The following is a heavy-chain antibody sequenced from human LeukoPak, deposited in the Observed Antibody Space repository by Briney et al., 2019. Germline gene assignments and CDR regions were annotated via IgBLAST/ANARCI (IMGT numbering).Heavy chain of an antibody. CDR1: GFTFSSCG. D-gene: IGHD5-18*01. Sequence: GRSLRLSCAASGFTFSSCGMHWVRQAPGRGLEWVAFMSYDGTYKYYADSVKGRFTISRDNSKNTLYLQMNSLRAEDTAVYYCARGGDTAMVSSDSGAFDYWGQGTLVTVSS. CDR3: ARGGDTAMVSSDSGAFDY. V-gene: IGHV3-30*03. J-gene: IGHJ4*02. CDR2: MSYDGTYK.